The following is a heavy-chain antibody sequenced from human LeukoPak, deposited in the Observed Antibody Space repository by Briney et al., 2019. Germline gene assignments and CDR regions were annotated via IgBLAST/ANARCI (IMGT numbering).Heavy chain of an antibody. CDR2: INPNSGNT. CDR3: ARGPIAAAGDY. Sequence: ASVKVSCKASGYTFTGYYMHWVRQAPGQGLEWMGWINPNSGNTNYAQKLQGRVTMTTDTSTTTAYMELRSLRSDDTAVYYCARGPIAAAGDYWGHGTLVTVSS. V-gene: IGHV1-18*04. CDR1: GYTFTGYY. D-gene: IGHD6-13*01. J-gene: IGHJ4*01.